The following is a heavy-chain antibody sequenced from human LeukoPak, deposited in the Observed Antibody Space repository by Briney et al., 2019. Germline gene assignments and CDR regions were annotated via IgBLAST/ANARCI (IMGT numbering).Heavy chain of an antibody. D-gene: IGHD3-10*02. J-gene: IGHJ6*04. CDR2: ISSSGSNI. CDR1: GFTFSTYE. V-gene: IGHV3-48*03. Sequence: GGSLRLSCAASGFTFSTYEMNWVRQAPGKGLEWVSYISSSGSNIYYADSVKGRFTISRDNAKNSLYLQMNSLRAEDTAVYYCAELGITMIGGVWGKGTTVTISS. CDR3: AELGITMIGGV.